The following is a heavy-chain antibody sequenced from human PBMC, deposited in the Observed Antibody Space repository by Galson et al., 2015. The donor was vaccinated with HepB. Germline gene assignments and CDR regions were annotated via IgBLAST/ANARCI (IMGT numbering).Heavy chain of an antibody. D-gene: IGHD6-13*01. CDR1: GYTFTSYG. CDR3: ARDLPILGIARENDAFDI. Sequence: SVKVSCKASGYTFTSYGISWVRQAPGQGLEWMGWISAYNGNTNYAQKLQGRVTMTTDTSTSTAYMELRSLRSDDTAVYYCARDLPILGIARENDAFDIWGQGTMVTVSS. V-gene: IGHV1-18*04. J-gene: IGHJ3*02. CDR2: ISAYNGNT.